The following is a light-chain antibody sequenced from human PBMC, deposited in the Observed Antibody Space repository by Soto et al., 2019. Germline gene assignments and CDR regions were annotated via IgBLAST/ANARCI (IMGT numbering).Light chain of an antibody. V-gene: IGLV2-8*01. CDR3: SSYADTTYV. CDR1: SSDVGGYNY. Sequence: VLTQPPSASGSPGQSVTISCTGTSSDVGGYNYVSWYQHHPGKAPKLIIYEVTKRPSGVPDRFSGSKSGNTASLSVSGLQAEDEADYYCSSYADTTYVFGTGNKVTVL. J-gene: IGLJ1*01. CDR2: EVT.